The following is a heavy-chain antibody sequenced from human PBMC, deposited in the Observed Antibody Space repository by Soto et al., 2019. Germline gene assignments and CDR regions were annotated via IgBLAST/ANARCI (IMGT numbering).Heavy chain of an antibody. V-gene: IGHV3-9*01. D-gene: IGHD1-1*01. CDR3: AKIRVEGGFDY. J-gene: IGHJ4*02. CDR2: ISWNSGSI. CDR1: GFTFDDYA. Sequence: EVQLVESGGGLVQPGRSLRLSCAASGFTFDDYAMHWVRQAPGKGLEWVSGISWNSGSIGYADSVKGRFTISRDNAKNSRYLQMNSLRAEDTALYYCAKIRVEGGFDYWGQGTLVTVSS.